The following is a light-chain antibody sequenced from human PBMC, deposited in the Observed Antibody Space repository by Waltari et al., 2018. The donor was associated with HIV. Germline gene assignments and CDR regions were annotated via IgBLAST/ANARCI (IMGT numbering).Light chain of an antibody. CDR2: TNI. CDR1: RSNLGSNP. V-gene: IGLV1-44*01. CDR3: AVWDDSLRSVL. Sequence: QSVLTQPPSASGTPGQRVNISCSGGRSNLGSNPVNWYRQFPGEAPKLLIYTNIQRPSGVPDRFSGSKSGTSASLAISGLQSEDEADFYCAVWDDSLRSVLFGGGTRLTVL. J-gene: IGLJ3*02.